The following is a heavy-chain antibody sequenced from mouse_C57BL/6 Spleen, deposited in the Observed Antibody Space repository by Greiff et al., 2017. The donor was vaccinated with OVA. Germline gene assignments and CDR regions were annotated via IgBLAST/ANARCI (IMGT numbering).Heavy chain of an antibody. CDR1: GYTFTSYW. V-gene: IGHV1-53*01. J-gene: IGHJ2*01. Sequence: QVQLKQPGTELVKPGASVKLSCKASGYTFTSYWMHWVKQRPGQGLEWIGNINPSNGGTNYNEKFKSKATLTVDKSSSTAYMQLSSLTSEDSAVYYCAREGYYGSIFYFDYWGQGTTLTVSS. D-gene: IGHD1-1*01. CDR2: INPSNGGT. CDR3: AREGYYGSIFYFDY.